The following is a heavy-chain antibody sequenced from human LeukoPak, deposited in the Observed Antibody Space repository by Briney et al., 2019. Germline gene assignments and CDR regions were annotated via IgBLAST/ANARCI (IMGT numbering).Heavy chain of an antibody. J-gene: IGHJ4*02. CDR1: GGTFSSYA. D-gene: IGHD6-6*01. CDR2: INPNSGGT. Sequence: ASVKVSCKASGGTFSSYAISWVRQAPGQGLEWMGWINPNSGGTNYAQKFQGRVTMTRDTSISTAYMELSRLRSDDTAVYYCARVGWRGIAARRGYYFDYWGQGTLVTVSS. V-gene: IGHV1-2*02. CDR3: ARVGWRGIAARRGYYFDY.